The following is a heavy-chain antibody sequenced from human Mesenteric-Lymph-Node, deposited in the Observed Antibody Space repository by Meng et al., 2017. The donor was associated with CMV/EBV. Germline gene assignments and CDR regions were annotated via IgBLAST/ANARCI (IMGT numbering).Heavy chain of an antibody. D-gene: IGHD2-2*02. Sequence: GGSLRLSCAASGFTFSTYWMSWVRQAPGKGLEWVANIKQGGTEKSYVDSVKGRFTISRDNAKNSLYLQMNSLRAEDTAVYYCARDFCSTTTCSTGPLYWGQGT. CDR1: GFTFSTYW. CDR2: IKQGGTEK. V-gene: IGHV3-7*01. J-gene: IGHJ4*02. CDR3: ARDFCSTTTCSTGPLY.